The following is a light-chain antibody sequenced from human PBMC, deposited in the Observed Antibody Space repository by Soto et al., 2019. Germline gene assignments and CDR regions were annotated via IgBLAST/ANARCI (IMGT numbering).Light chain of an antibody. Sequence: EIVLTQSPGTLSLSPGERATLSCRASQSVYSSYLAWYHQKPGQAPRLLIYGASSRLTGIPERFSGSGSGTDFTLTISRLEPEDVAVYYCQQYGNSPRSVGGGTKVEIK. V-gene: IGKV3-20*01. CDR1: QSVYSSY. J-gene: IGKJ4*01. CDR2: GAS. CDR3: QQYGNSPRS.